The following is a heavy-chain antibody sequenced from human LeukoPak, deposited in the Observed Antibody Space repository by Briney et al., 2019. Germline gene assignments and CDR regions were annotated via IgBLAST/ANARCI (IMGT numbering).Heavy chain of an antibody. CDR1: GYTFTSYY. V-gene: IGHV1-46*01. J-gene: IGHJ4*02. D-gene: IGHD6-13*01. Sequence: ASVKVSCKASGYTFTSYYMHWVRQAPGQGLEWMGLINPSGGSTSYAQKFQGRVTITRDTSTSTVYMELSSLRSEDTAVYYCAKQGIAAPALDYWGQGTLVTVSS. CDR3: AKQGIAAPALDY. CDR2: INPSGGST.